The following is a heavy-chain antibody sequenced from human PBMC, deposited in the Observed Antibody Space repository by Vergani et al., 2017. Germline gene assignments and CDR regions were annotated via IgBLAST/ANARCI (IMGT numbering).Heavy chain of an antibody. Sequence: QVKLQESGPGLVKPSETLSLTCTVSGASVNSYYWSWIRQPPGKRLEWMGYVSFRRDTLYDPSVKGRMTISLNTSSNQYSLYLTSVTAADTAGYYCARPRIAWGGGSPDYWGQGTLVTVSS. CDR2: VSFRRDT. J-gene: IGHJ4*02. CDR1: GASVNSYY. CDR3: ARPRIAWGGGSPDY. V-gene: IGHV4-59*02. D-gene: IGHD3-16*01.